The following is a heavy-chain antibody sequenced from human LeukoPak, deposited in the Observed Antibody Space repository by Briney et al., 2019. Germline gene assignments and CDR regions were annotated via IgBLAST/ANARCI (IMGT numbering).Heavy chain of an antibody. CDR2: VHMSGST. CDR1: GDTINPYH. Sequence: PSETLSLTCTVSGDTINPYHWTWIRQTAGKGLEWIGRVHMSGSTNYNPSLWSRVAISMDNSKNQLSLKVNSVTAADTGVYYCAGDESSRDDSGGYHYWGQGTLVTVSS. J-gene: IGHJ4*02. V-gene: IGHV4-4*07. D-gene: IGHD3-22*01. CDR3: AGDESSRDDSGGYHY.